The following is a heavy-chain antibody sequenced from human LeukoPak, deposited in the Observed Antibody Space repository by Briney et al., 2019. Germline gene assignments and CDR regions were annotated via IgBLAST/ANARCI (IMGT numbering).Heavy chain of an antibody. V-gene: IGHV3-23*01. J-gene: IGHJ4*02. CDR3: AKHPSRSIVVVPAAIDY. Sequence: QTGGSLRLSCAASGFTFSSYAMSWVRQAPGKGLEWVSAISGSGGSTYYADSVKGRFTISRDNSKNTLYLQMNSLRAEDTAVYYCAKHPSRSIVVVPAAIDYWGQGTLVTVSS. CDR2: ISGSGGST. CDR1: GFTFSSYA. D-gene: IGHD2-2*01.